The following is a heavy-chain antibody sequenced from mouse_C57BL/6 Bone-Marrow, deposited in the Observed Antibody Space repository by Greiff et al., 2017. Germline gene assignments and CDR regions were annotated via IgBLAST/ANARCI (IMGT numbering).Heavy chain of an antibody. CDR3: TRTYYYGSSYGYWYFDV. D-gene: IGHD1-1*01. V-gene: IGHV1-59*01. CDR2: IDPSDSYT. J-gene: IGHJ1*03. Sequence: VQLQQPGAELVRPGTSVKLSCKASGYTFTSYWMHWVKQRPGQGLEWIGVIDPSDSYTNYNQKFKGKATLTVDKSSSTAYMELSSLISEDSAVYDCTRTYYYGSSYGYWYFDVWGTGTTVTVAS. CDR1: GYTFTSYW.